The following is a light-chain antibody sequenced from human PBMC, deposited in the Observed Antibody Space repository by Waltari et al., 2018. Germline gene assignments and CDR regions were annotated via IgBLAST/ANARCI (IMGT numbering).Light chain of an antibody. CDR1: QRIGSS. CDR2: EAS. CDR3: QQCNSYLLT. J-gene: IGKJ4*01. Sequence: EIQTIQSPSPLLGPGGDRAPTTCLASQRIGSSLAWYQQKPGKAPKVVIYEASSLESGVPSRFSGSGSGTEFTLTISSLQPDDFATYYCQQCNSYLLTFGGGTKVEIK. V-gene: IGKV1-5*03.